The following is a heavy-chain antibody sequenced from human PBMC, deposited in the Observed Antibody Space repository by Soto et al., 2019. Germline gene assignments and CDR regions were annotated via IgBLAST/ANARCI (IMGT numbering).Heavy chain of an antibody. J-gene: IGHJ4*02. CDR3: ARDLEVVVAATPGDFDY. D-gene: IGHD2-15*01. Sequence: GASVKVSCKASGGTFSSYTISWVRQAPGQGLEWMGRIIPILGIANYAQEFQGRVTITADKSTSTAYMELSSLRSEDTAVYYCARDLEVVVAATPGDFDYWGQGTLVTVSS. V-gene: IGHV1-69*04. CDR1: GGTFSSYT. CDR2: IIPILGIA.